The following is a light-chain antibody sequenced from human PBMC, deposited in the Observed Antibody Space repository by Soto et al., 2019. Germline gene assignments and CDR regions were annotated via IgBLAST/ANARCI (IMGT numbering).Light chain of an antibody. CDR1: QSVSSY. CDR2: DAS. V-gene: IGKV3-11*01. Sequence: EIVLTQSPATLSLSPGEIATLSCRASQSVSSYLAWYQQKPGQAPRLLIYDASNRATGIPARFSGSGSGTDFTLIISSLEPEDFAAYYCQQRSNWSPLTFGGGTKVDIK. CDR3: QQRSNWSPLT. J-gene: IGKJ4*01.